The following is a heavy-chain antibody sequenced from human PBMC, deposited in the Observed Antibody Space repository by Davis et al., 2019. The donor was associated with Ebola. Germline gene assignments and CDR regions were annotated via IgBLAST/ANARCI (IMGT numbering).Heavy chain of an antibody. CDR2: ISAYNGNT. Sequence: ASVISCKASSYTFTSYGISWVRQAPGQGLEWMGWISAYNGNTNYAQKLQGRVTMTTDTSRSTAYMELRSLRSDDTAVYYCAREAGATTRIYDSWGQGTLVTVSS. V-gene: IGHV1-18*01. CDR3: AREAGATTRIYDS. J-gene: IGHJ5*01. D-gene: IGHD1-26*01. CDR1: SYTFTSYG.